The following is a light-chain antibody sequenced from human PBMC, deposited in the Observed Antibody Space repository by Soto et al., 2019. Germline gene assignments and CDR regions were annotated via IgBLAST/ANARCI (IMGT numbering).Light chain of an antibody. CDR1: QSISSSF. V-gene: IGKV3-20*01. CDR3: QQYGSSPWP. J-gene: IGKJ1*01. CDR2: GAS. Sequence: EIVLTQSPGALSLSPGEGATLSCRASQSISSSFLAWYQQKPGQAPRVLIYGASSRATGIPDRFSGSGSGTDLALTISRLGPEDFAVYDCQQYGSSPWPFGQGTEV.